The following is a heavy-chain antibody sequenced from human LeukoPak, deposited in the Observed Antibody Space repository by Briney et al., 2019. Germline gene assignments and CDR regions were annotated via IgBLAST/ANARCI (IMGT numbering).Heavy chain of an antibody. J-gene: IGHJ4*02. CDR2: ISYDGSNK. V-gene: IGHV3-30-3*01. Sequence: PGRSLRLSCAASGFTFSSYAMHWVRQAPGKGLEWVAVISYDGSNKYYADSVKGRFTISRDNSKNTLYLQMNSLRAEDTAVYYCARDNMGMVRGVILDYWGRGTLVTVSS. CDR3: ARDNMGMVRGVILDY. D-gene: IGHD3-10*01. CDR1: GFTFSSYA.